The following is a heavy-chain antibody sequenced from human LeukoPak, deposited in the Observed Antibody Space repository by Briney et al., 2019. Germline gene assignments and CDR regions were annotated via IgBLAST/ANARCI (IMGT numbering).Heavy chain of an antibody. CDR2: ISGGGTTT. D-gene: IGHD1-26*01. Sequence: GGSLRLSCEGSGFTFVNFVMSWVRQVPGKGLEWVSSISGGGTTTFYADSVRGRFTISRDNSKNTVFLQMNSLRVEDSAVYYCARYFLSGSYYHLQHWGQGTLVAVSS. CDR1: GFTFVNFV. CDR3: ARYFLSGSYYHLQH. J-gene: IGHJ4*02. V-gene: IGHV3-23*01.